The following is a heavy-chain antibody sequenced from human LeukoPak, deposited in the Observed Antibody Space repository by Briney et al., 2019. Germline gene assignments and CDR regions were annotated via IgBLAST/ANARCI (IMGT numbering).Heavy chain of an antibody. CDR2: VSNSGGST. CDR1: GFTFSSYS. D-gene: IGHD3-9*01. CDR3: AKDYSAGYYYFDY. V-gene: IGHV3-23*01. Sequence: GGSLRLSCAASGFTFSSYSMNWVRQAPGKGLEWVSVVSNSGGSTYYADSVKGRFTISRDNAKNTLYLQMNSLRAEDTATYYCAKDYSAGYYYFDYWGQGTLVTVSS. J-gene: IGHJ4*02.